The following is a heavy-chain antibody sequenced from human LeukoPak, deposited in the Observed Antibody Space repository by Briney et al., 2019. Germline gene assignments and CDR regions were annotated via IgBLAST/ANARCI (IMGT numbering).Heavy chain of an antibody. CDR1: GGSISSGGYY. Sequence: SETLSLTCTVSGGSISSGGYYWSWIRQHPGRGLEWIGYIYYSGSTYYNPSLKSRVTISVDTSKNQFSLKLSSVTAADTAVYYCAREGVDSDAFDIWGQGTMVTVSS. V-gene: IGHV4-31*03. CDR3: AREGVDSDAFDI. J-gene: IGHJ3*02. D-gene: IGHD3-3*01. CDR2: IYYSGST.